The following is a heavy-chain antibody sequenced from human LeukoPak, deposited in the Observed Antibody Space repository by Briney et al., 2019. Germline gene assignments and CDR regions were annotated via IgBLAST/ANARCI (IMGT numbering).Heavy chain of an antibody. CDR1: EFTFNSYN. Sequence: GGSLRLSCAASEFTFNSYNMNWVRQAPGKGLEWVSSISSSSNYIYYADSVKGRFTISRDNAKNSLYLQMKSLRAEDAAVYYCARGKTSQNIVTRKTYNWFDPWGQGTLVTVSS. V-gene: IGHV3-21*01. D-gene: IGHD2/OR15-2a*01. CDR2: ISSSSNYI. J-gene: IGHJ5*02. CDR3: ARGKTSQNIVTRKTYNWFDP.